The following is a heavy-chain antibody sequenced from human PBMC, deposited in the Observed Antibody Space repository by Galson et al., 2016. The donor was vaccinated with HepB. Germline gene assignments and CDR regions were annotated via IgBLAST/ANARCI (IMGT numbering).Heavy chain of an antibody. CDR3: AKRPPDNNNWFVGFDP. CDR2: ISGNAATP. D-gene: IGHD1-1*01. Sequence: SLRLSCAASGFTFSTYAMSWVRQAPGKGLEWVSVISGNAATPYYADSVKGRFNISRDNSKKTVYLQMNSLRAEDTAVYYCAKRPPDNNNWFVGFDPWGQGTRVTVSS. J-gene: IGHJ5*02. CDR1: GFTFSTYA. V-gene: IGHV3-23*01.